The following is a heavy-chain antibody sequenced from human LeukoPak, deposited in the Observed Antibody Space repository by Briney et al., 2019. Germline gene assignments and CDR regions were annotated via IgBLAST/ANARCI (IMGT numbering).Heavy chain of an antibody. Sequence: PGGSLRLSCAASGFTFSSYSMNWVRQAPGKGLEWVSSISSSSSYIYYADSVKGRFTISRDNAKNSLYLQMNSLRAEDTAVYYCARDSCSGGSCYSRYWGQGTLVTVSS. CDR3: ARDSCSGGSCYSRY. CDR1: GFTFSSYS. D-gene: IGHD2-15*01. J-gene: IGHJ4*02. CDR2: ISSSSSYI. V-gene: IGHV3-21*01.